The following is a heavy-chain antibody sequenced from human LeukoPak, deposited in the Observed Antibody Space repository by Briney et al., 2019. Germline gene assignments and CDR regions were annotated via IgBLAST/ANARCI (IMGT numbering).Heavy chain of an antibody. V-gene: IGHV3-66*01. D-gene: IGHD6-13*01. Sequence: PGGSLRLSCAASGFTVSSNYMSWVRQAPGKGLEWVSVIYSGGSTYYADSVKGRFTISRDNSKNTLYLQMNSLRVEDTAVYFCAKDGGIWSPAYHFDYWGQGALVTVSS. J-gene: IGHJ4*02. CDR2: IYSGGST. CDR3: AKDGGIWSPAYHFDY. CDR1: GFTVSSNY.